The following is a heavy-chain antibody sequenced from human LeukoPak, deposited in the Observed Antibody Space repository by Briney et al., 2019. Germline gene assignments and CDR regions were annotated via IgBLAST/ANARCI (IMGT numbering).Heavy chain of an antibody. D-gene: IGHD1-7*01. CDR2: INPNSGDT. V-gene: IGHV1-2*02. Sequence: ASVKVSCKASGYTFTDYYIHWVRQTPGQGLEWMGWINPNSGDTNYAQNYQGRVTMTRDTSISAASLELSGLTSDDTAMYYCATAAGWNYFLISNYWGQGTLVTVSS. CDR3: ATAAGWNYFLISNY. J-gene: IGHJ4*02. CDR1: GYTFTDYY.